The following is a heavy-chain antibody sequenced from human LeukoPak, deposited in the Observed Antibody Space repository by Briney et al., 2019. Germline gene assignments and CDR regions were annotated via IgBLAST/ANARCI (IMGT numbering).Heavy chain of an antibody. V-gene: IGHV3-23*01. D-gene: IGHD1/OR15-1a*01. Sequence: GGSLRLSCAASGFTFSSYAMSWVRQAPGKGLEWVSTISGSGGSTYYADSVKGRFTISRDNSKNTLYLQMNSLRAEDTAVYYCAKALEGTWFPFDYWGQGTLVTVSS. J-gene: IGHJ4*02. CDR2: ISGSGGST. CDR3: AKALEGTWFPFDY. CDR1: GFTFSSYA.